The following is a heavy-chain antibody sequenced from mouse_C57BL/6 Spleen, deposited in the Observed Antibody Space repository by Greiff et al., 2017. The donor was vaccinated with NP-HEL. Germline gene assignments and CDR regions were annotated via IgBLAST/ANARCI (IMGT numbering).Heavy chain of an antibody. CDR2: INPSNGGT. Sequence: QVQLQQPGTELVKPGASVTLSCKASGYTFTSYWMHWVKQRPGQGLEWIGNINPSNGGTNYNEKFKSKATLTVDKSSSTAYMQLSSLTSEDSAVYYCASDGYPSAWFAYWGQGTLVTVSA. J-gene: IGHJ3*01. D-gene: IGHD2-3*01. CDR1: GYTFTSYW. CDR3: ASDGYPSAWFAY. V-gene: IGHV1-53*01.